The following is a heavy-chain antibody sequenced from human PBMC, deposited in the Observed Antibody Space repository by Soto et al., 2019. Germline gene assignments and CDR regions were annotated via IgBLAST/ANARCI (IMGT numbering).Heavy chain of an antibody. J-gene: IGHJ6*02. Sequence: ETLSLTCTVSGGSMGTYYWGWIRQPAGKPLEWIGRIYPSGTTNYNPSLKSRVTLSLDTSKNQFSLNLSSVTAADTAVYYCAREGASGFGMDVWGQGTTVTVSS. CDR1: GGSMGTYY. D-gene: IGHD1-26*01. CDR2: IYPSGTT. CDR3: AREGASGFGMDV. V-gene: IGHV4-4*07.